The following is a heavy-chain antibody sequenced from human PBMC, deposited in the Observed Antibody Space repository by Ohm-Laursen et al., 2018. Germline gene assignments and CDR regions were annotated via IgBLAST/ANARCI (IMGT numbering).Heavy chain of an antibody. CDR1: GGSISSYY. J-gene: IGHJ4*02. Sequence: SQTLSLTCTVSGGSISSYYWSWIRQPAGKGLEWIGYIYDSGSTNYNPSLKSRVTISVDTSKNQFSLKLSSVTAADTAVYYCARPSGRWNDFDYWGQGTLVTVSS. CDR2: IYDSGST. V-gene: IGHV4-59*01. D-gene: IGHD1-1*01. CDR3: ARPSGRWNDFDY.